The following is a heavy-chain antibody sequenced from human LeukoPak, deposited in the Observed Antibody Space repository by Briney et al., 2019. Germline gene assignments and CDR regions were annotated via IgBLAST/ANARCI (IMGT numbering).Heavy chain of an antibody. CDR1: GFTFSNAY. Sequence: PGGPLRLSFAASGFTFSNAYMICVRQAPGKGLECVGHFKKKTDGGVTDYGARLNGNFTISIDDTKNTLYLQMNSLKTEDTGVYYCTTVDYVWSGEYWGQGTLVTVSS. J-gene: IGHJ4*02. CDR3: TTVDYVWSGEY. V-gene: IGHV3-15*01. CDR2: FKKKTDGGVT. D-gene: IGHD3-16*01.